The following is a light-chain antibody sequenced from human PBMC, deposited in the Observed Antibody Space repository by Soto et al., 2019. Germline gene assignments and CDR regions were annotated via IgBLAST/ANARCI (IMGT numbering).Light chain of an antibody. CDR2: EVS. CDR3: RSYEKGRNWV. Sequence: QSALTQPASVSGSPGQSITISCTGTSSDVGAYNYVSWYQPHPGKAPKLLVYEVSNRPSGVFNRFSGSKSGNTASPTISGHQGAGEGEYYRRSYEKGRNWVFRGGTKLTVL. CDR1: SSDVGAYNY. J-gene: IGLJ3*02. V-gene: IGLV2-14*01.